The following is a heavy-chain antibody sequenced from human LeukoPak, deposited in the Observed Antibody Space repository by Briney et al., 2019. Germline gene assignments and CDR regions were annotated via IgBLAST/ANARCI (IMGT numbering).Heavy chain of an antibody. CDR1: GFTFSSYW. J-gene: IGHJ4*02. D-gene: IGHD6-13*01. CDR2: IKQDGSDK. Sequence: GGSLRLSCEVSGFTFSSYWMNWVRQAPGKGLEWVANIKQDGSDKYYVDSVKGRFTISRDNAKNSLYLQMNSLRAEDTAVYYCAIIPRAAAGRSARSPFHYWGQGTLVTVSS. CDR3: AIIPRAAAGRSARSPFHY. V-gene: IGHV3-7*01.